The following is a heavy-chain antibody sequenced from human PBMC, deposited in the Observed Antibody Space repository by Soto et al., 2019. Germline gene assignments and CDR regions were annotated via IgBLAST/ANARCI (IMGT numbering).Heavy chain of an antibody. V-gene: IGHV1-58*01. CDR3: AAESPVLQFLVGAYYYYYGMDV. D-gene: IGHD3-3*01. Sequence: QMQLVQSGPEVKKPGTSVKVSCKASGFTFTNSAVQWVRQARGQRLEWIGWIVVGSGNTNYAQKFQERVTITRDMSTSTAYMELSSLRSEDTAVYYCAAESPVLQFLVGAYYYYYGMDVWGQGTTVTVSS. CDR2: IVVGSGNT. CDR1: GFTFTNSA. J-gene: IGHJ6*02.